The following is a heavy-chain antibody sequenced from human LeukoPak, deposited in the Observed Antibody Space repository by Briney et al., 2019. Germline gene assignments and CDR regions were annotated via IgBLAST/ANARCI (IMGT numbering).Heavy chain of an antibody. Sequence: SETLSHTCSVSGDSISIYYWSWIRQPPGKGLEWIGYTYYSGSTNYNPSLKSRVTISVDTSKNQFSLKLSSVTAADTAVYYCARERWDRGYYYYYMDVWGKGTTVTISS. J-gene: IGHJ6*03. CDR2: TYYSGST. CDR3: ARERWDRGYYYYYMDV. CDR1: GDSISIYY. D-gene: IGHD1-26*01. V-gene: IGHV4-59*12.